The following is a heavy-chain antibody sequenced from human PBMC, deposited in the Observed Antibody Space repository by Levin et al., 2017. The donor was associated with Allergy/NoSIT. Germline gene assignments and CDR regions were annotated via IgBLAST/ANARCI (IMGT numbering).Heavy chain of an antibody. CDR1: GSSISSGHW. Sequence: SQTLSLTCAVSGSSISSGHWWGWIRQPPGKGLEWIGYIYNTGITYYNPSLKSRLIVSLDTSKNQFSLKLSSVTAEDTAVYYCATRKGDAGSFFDHWGQGTLVTVSS. CDR3: ATRKGDAGSFFDH. J-gene: IGHJ4*02. V-gene: IGHV4-28*01. CDR2: IYNTGIT. D-gene: IGHD3-16*01.